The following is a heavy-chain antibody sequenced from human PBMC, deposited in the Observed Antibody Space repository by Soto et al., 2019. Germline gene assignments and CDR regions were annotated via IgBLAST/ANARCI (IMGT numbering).Heavy chain of an antibody. J-gene: IGHJ6*02. D-gene: IGHD6-13*01. Sequence: SQTLSLTCAISGDSVSSNSAAWNWIRQSPSRGLEWLGRTYYRSKWYDDYAVSVKSRITINPDTSKNQFSLQLNSVTPEDTAVYYCARDRDPGYSSSCYLPPYYGMYVWDQVT. CDR1: GDSVSSNSAA. V-gene: IGHV6-1*01. CDR2: TYYRSKWYD. CDR3: ARDRDPGYSSSCYLPPYYGMYV.